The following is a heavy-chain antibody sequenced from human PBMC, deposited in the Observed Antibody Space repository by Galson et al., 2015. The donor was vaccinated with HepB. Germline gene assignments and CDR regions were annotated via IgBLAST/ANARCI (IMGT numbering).Heavy chain of an antibody. CDR3: ATKRRGRDFDY. Sequence: SVKVSCKASGYTFTSYEINWVRQATGQGLEWMGWMNPYSGNTYYAQKFQGRVTMTRNTPITTAYMELNSLRPEDTAVYYCATKRRGRDFDYWGQGTLVTVSS. J-gene: IGHJ4*02. CDR1: GYTFTSYE. CDR2: MNPYSGNT. V-gene: IGHV1-8*01.